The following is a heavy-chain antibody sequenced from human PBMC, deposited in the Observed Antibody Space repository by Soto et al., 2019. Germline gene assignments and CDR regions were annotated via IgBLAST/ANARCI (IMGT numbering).Heavy chain of an antibody. J-gene: IGHJ6*02. CDR1: GFTFSSYG. V-gene: IGHV3-30*18. D-gene: IGHD1-1*01. CDR3: AKDLIPGRSTYYYYGMDV. Sequence: GGSLRLSCAASGFTFSSYGMHWVRQAPGKGLEWVAVISYDGSNKYYAVSVKGRFTISRDNSKNTLYLQMNSLRAEDTAVYYCAKDLIPGRSTYYYYGMDVWGQGTTVTVSS. CDR2: ISYDGSNK.